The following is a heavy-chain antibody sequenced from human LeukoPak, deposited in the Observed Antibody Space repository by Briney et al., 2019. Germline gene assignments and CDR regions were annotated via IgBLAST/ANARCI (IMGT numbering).Heavy chain of an antibody. Sequence: SETLSLTCAVYGGSFSGYYWSWIRQPPGKGLEWIGYIYHSGSTYYNPSLRSRVTISVDRSKNQFSLKLSSVTAADTAVYYCASTDSSGYYLSYWGQGTLVTVSS. CDR2: IYHSGST. D-gene: IGHD3-22*01. V-gene: IGHV4-34*01. CDR1: GGSFSGYY. J-gene: IGHJ4*02. CDR3: ASTDSSGYYLSY.